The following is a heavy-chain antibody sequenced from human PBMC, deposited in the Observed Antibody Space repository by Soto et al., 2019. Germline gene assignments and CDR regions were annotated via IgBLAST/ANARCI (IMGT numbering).Heavy chain of an antibody. CDR1: GFTFSSYA. CDR2: ISGSGGST. CDR3: ARRASGWFFDY. J-gene: IGHJ4*02. V-gene: IGHV3-23*01. D-gene: IGHD6-19*01. Sequence: EVQLLESGGGLVQPGGSLRLSCAASGFTFSSYAMNWVRQAPGKGLEGVSAISGSGGSTYYADTEKGRFTISRDNSKNTLYLQMNSLRAEDTAVYYCARRASGWFFDYWGQGTLVTVSS.